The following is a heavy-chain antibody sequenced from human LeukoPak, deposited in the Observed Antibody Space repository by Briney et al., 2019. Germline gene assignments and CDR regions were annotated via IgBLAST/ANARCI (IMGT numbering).Heavy chain of an antibody. D-gene: IGHD3-22*01. CDR2: ISSSSSYI. J-gene: IGHJ3*02. V-gene: IGHV3-21*01. Sequence: PGGSLRLSCAASGFTFSSYSMNWVRQAPGKGLEWVSSISSSSSYIYYADSVKGRFTISRDNAKNSLYLQMNSLRAEDTAVYYCARHYDSSGYYYENDAFDIWGQGTMVTVSS. CDR1: GFTFSSYS. CDR3: ARHYDSSGYYYENDAFDI.